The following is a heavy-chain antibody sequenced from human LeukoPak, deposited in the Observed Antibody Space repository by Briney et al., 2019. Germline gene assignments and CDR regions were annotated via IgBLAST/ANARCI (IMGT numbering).Heavy chain of an antibody. CDR2: IWYDGSKR. J-gene: IGHJ4*02. CDR3: ARDLGVTNYYFDY. D-gene: IGHD1-26*01. V-gene: IGHV3-33*08. CDR1: GFTFSSYA. Sequence: GGSLRLSCAASGFTFSSYAMHWVRQAPGKGLEWVAVIWYDGSKRYYADSVKGRFTISRDDSKNTVYLQMTSLRVDDTAVYYCARDLGVTNYYFDYWGQGTLVTVSS.